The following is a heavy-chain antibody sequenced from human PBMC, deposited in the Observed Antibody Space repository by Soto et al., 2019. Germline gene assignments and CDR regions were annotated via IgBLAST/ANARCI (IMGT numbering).Heavy chain of an antibody. J-gene: IGHJ5*01. V-gene: IGHV1-69*01. CDR2: VIPLFGTA. Sequence: QVHLVQSGAEVKKPGSSVKVSCKASGGTFTSYAISWVRRAPGQGLEWMGGVIPLFGTANYAPNIQDRVTITADASTSTAYMELSGLRSEDTAVYYCAKGGLCGGDCFSVFDSWGQGTLVTVSS. CDR3: AKGGLCGGDCFSVFDS. CDR1: GGTFTSYA. D-gene: IGHD2-21*02.